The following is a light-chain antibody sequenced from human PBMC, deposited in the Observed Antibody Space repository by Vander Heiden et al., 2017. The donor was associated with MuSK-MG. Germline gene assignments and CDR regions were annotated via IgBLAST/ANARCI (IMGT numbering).Light chain of an antibody. Sequence: DIQMTQSPSSLSASVGDRVTITCRASQSISSYLNWYQQKPGKAPKLLIYAASSLQSGVPSRFSGSGSGTDFTLTISRLQPEDIATYYCQQCESTPNTFGPGTKVDIK. CDR1: QSISSY. CDR2: AAS. J-gene: IGKJ3*01. V-gene: IGKV1-39*01. CDR3: QQCESTPNT.